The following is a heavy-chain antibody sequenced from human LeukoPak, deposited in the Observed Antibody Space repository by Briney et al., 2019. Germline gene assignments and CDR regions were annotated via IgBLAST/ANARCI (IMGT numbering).Heavy chain of an antibody. J-gene: IGHJ4*02. CDR1: GCALSSYG. V-gene: IGHV3-64D*06. Sequence: PGGSRRRSFSATGCALSSYGIHWVRQAPGKGLKYFSAISSNGGSTYYADSVKGRFTISRDNSKNTLYLQMSSLRPEDTAVYYCVKGIVVVTARAFDYWGQGTLVTVSS. D-gene: IGHD2-21*02. CDR2: ISSNGGST. CDR3: VKGIVVVTARAFDY.